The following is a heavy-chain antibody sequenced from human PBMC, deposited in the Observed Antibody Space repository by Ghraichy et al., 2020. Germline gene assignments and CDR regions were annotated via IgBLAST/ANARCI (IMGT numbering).Heavy chain of an antibody. J-gene: IGHJ5*02. D-gene: IGHD1-7*01. CDR3: ARELSTWNYEKNWFDP. V-gene: IGHV3-21*01. CDR1: GFTFSSYS. Sequence: GGSLRLSCAASGFTFSSYSMNWVRQAPGKGLEWVSSISSSSSYIYYADSVKSRFTISRDNAKNSLYLQMNSLRAEDTAVYYCARELSTWNYEKNWFDPWGQGTLVTVSS. CDR2: ISSSSSYI.